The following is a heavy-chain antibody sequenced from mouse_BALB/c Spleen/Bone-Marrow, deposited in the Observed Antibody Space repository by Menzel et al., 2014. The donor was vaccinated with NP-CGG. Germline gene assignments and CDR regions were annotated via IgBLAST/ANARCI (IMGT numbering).Heavy chain of an antibody. V-gene: IGHV1-80*01. J-gene: IGHJ2*01. CDR2: IYPGDGDT. Sequence: QVQLKESGAELVRPGSSVKISCKASGYAFSGYWMNWVKQRPGQGLEWIGQIYPGDGDTDYNGKFKSKATLTADKSSSTAYMQLSSLTSEDSAVYFCARGGISVDYWGQGTTLTVSS. CDR3: ARGGISVDY. CDR1: GYAFSGYW.